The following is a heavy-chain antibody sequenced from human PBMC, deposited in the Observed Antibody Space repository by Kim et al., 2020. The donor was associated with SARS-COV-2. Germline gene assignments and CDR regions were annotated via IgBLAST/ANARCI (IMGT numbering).Heavy chain of an antibody. D-gene: IGHD6-13*01. Sequence: GGSLRLSCAASGFTFSDYYMSWIRQAPGKGLEWVSYISSSSSYTNYADSVKGRFTISRDNAKNSLYLQMNSLRAEDTAVYYCARSSQAAAGRGNYYYYYYGMDVWGQGTTVTVSS. J-gene: IGHJ6*02. CDR1: GFTFSDYY. CDR2: ISSSSSYT. CDR3: ARSSQAAAGRGNYYYYYYGMDV. V-gene: IGHV3-11*06.